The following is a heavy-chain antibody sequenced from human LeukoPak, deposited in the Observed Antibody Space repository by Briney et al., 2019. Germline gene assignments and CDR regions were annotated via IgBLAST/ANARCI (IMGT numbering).Heavy chain of an antibody. CDR2: INSDGSST. Sequence: SGGSLRLSCVGSGFTFNRYGIHWVRQAPGKGLVWVSRINSDGSSTSYADSVKGRFTISRDNAKNTLYLQMNSLRAEDTAVYYCARGRGELYYGDSMGFDYWGQGTLVTVSS. CDR3: ARGRGELYYGDSMGFDY. V-gene: IGHV3-74*01. CDR1: GFTFNRYG. J-gene: IGHJ4*02. D-gene: IGHD4-17*01.